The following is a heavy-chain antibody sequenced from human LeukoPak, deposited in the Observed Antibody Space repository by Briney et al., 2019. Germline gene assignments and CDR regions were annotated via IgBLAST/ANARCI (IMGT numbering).Heavy chain of an antibody. J-gene: IGHJ1*01. Sequence: SVKVSCKASGFTFTTSTMQWVRQARGQRLEWMGWIVVGSGKTNYAQKYQERVTITRDVSTSTAYMELTSLRAEDTAVYYCAKSKKIEYFQHWGQGTLVTVSS. V-gene: IGHV1-58*02. CDR1: GFTFTTST. CDR2: IVVGSGKT. CDR3: AKSKKIEYFQH.